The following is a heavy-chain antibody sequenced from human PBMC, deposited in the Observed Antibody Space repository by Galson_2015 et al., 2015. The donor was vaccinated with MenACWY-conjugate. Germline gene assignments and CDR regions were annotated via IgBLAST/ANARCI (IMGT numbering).Heavy chain of an antibody. J-gene: IGHJ4*02. V-gene: IGHV3-7*01. Sequence: SLRLSCAASGFTFSNSWMNWIRQAPGSGLEWVANINPEGSRGTYVDSVKGRFTNSRDNAENSVYLEMNSLRPEDTAVFYCAAWTADDNYWAQGTLVTVSS. D-gene: IGHD3/OR15-3a*01. CDR3: AAWTADDNY. CDR2: INPEGSRG. CDR1: GFTFSNSW.